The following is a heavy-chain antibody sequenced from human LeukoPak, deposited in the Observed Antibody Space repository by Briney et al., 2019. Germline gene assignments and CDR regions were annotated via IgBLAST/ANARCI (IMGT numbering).Heavy chain of an antibody. Sequence: ASVKVSCKASGGTFSSYTLNWVRQAPGQGLEWMGRIIPMFDTTDYAQNFQDGVTLTRDESTSTAYMDLSSLRSEDTAVYYCARAGLYDYVWGSYRQKWFDSWGQGTLVTVSS. CDR3: ARAGLYDYVWGSYRQKWFDS. CDR1: GGTFSSYT. CDR2: IIPMFDTT. D-gene: IGHD3-16*02. J-gene: IGHJ5*01. V-gene: IGHV1-69*05.